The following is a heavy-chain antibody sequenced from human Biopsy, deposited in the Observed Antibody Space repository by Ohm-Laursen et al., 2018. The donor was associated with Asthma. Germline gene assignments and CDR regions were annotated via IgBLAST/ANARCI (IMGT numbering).Heavy chain of an antibody. CDR2: ISTYNGNT. CDR1: GYTFTTYG. V-gene: IGHV1-18*01. CDR3: ARDQSSALSGAGMDV. D-gene: IGHD6-19*01. Sequence: GASVKVSCKASGYTFTTYGISWLRQAPGQGLEWMGWISTYNGNTKYGRKVQGRVTMTTDTATSTAYIYLRSLRSDDTAVYYCARDQSSALSGAGMDVWGQGTTFTVSS. J-gene: IGHJ6*02.